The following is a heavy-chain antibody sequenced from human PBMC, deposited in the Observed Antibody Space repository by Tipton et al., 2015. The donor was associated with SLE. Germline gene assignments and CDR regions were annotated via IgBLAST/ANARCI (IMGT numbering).Heavy chain of an antibody. Sequence: TLSLTCTVSGGSISSYYWSWIRQPPGKGLEWIGYIYYSGSTNYNPSLKSRVTISVDTSKNQFSLKLSSVTAADTAVYYCASGTVAGRGGWFDPWGQGTLVTVSS. D-gene: IGHD6-19*01. CDR1: GGSISSYY. CDR3: ASGTVAGRGGWFDP. J-gene: IGHJ5*02. CDR2: IYYSGST. V-gene: IGHV4-59*12.